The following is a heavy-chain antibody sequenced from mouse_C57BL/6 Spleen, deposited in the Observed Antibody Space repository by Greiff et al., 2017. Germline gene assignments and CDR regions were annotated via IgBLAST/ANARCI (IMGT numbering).Heavy chain of an antibody. CDR2: ISSGSSTI. J-gene: IGHJ2*01. V-gene: IGHV5-17*01. D-gene: IGHD1-1*01. CDR1: GFTFSDYG. Sequence: EVNVVESGGGLVKPGGSLKLSCAASGFTFSDYGMHWVRQAPEKGLEWVAYISSGSSTIYYADTVKGRFTISRDNAKNTLFLQMTSLRSEDTAMYYCARRDYYGSSPFDYWGQGTTRTVSS. CDR3: ARRDYYGSSPFDY.